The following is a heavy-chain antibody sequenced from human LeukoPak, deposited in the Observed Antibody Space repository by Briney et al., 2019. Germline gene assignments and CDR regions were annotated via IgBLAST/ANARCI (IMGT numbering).Heavy chain of an antibody. Sequence: GPLRLSCAASGFTVSSNYMSWVRQPPGKGLEWIGSIYYSGSTYYNPSLKSRVTISVDTSKNQFSLKLSSVTAADTAVYYCARRVGATPFDYWGQGTLVTVSS. J-gene: IGHJ4*02. CDR1: GFTVSSNY. D-gene: IGHD1-26*01. CDR2: IYYSGST. CDR3: ARRVGATPFDY. V-gene: IGHV4-39*01.